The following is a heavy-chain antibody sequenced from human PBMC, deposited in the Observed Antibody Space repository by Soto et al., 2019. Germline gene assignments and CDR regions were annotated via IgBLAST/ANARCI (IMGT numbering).Heavy chain of an antibody. V-gene: IGHV3-11*01. J-gene: IGHJ4*02. CDR2: ISSSGSTI. D-gene: IGHD5-12*01. CDR1: GFTFSDYY. Sequence: GGSLRLSCAASGFTFSDYYMIWIRQAPGKGLEWASYISSSGSTIYYADSVKGRFTISRDNAKNSLYLQMNSLRAEDTAVYYCARDIGWLRYLDYWGQGTLVTVSS. CDR3: ARDIGWLRYLDY.